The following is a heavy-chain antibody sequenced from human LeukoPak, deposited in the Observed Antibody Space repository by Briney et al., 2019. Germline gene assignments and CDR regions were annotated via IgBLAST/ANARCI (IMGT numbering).Heavy chain of an antibody. CDR3: ARARNGGSFDP. V-gene: IGHV3-30*02. CDR1: GFTFSSYG. Sequence: GGSLRLSCAASGFTFSSYGMHWVRQAPGKGLEWVAFIRFDGNNKYYADSVKGRFTISRDNSKNTLYLQMNSLRAEDTAVYYCARARNGGSFDPWGQGTLVTVSS. D-gene: IGHD3-16*01. J-gene: IGHJ5*02. CDR2: IRFDGNNK.